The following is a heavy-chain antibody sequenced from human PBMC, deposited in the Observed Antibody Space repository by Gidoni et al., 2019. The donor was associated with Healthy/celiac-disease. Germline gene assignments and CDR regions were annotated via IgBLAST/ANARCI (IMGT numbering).Heavy chain of an antibody. J-gene: IGHJ6*02. V-gene: IGHV4-38-2*01. Sequence: QVQLQESGPGLVKPSETLSLTCAVSGYSISSGYYWGWIRQPPGKGLEWIGSIYHSGSTYYNPSLKSRVTISVDTSKNQFSLKLSSVTAADTAVYYCARVDILYGMDVWGQGTTVTVSS. CDR3: ARVDILYGMDV. CDR2: IYHSGST. CDR1: GYSISSGYY. D-gene: IGHD2-15*01.